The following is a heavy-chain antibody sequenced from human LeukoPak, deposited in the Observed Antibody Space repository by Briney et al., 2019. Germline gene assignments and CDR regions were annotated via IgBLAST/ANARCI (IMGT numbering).Heavy chain of an antibody. V-gene: IGHV4-39*01. CDR3: ARRPTITMVRGVIR. CDR1: GGSISSSSYY. J-gene: IGHJ4*02. CDR2: TYYSGST. Sequence: PSETLSLTCTVSGGSISSSSYYWGWIRQPPGKGLEWIGSTYYSGSTYYNPSLKSRVTISVDTSKNQFSLKLSSVTAADTAVYYCARRPTITMVRGVIRWGQGTLVTVSS. D-gene: IGHD3-10*01.